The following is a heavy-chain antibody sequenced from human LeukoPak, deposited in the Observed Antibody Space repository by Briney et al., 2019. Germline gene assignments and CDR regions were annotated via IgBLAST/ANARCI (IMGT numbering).Heavy chain of an antibody. CDR3: ARVTEAPYYFDY. J-gene: IGHJ4*02. CDR1: GFTFSSYN. V-gene: IGHV3-21*01. Sequence: GGSLRLSCAASGFTFSSYNLNWVRQAPGKGLEWVSSISSSSSYIYYADSLKGRFTISRDNAKNSLYLQMNSLRAEDTGVYYCARVTEAPYYFDYWGQGTLVTVSS. CDR2: ISSSSSYI.